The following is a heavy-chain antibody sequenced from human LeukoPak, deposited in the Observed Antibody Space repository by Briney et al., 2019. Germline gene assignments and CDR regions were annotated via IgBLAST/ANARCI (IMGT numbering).Heavy chain of an antibody. CDR3: ARVGYDSSGYSY. V-gene: IGHV1-69*13. D-gene: IGHD3-22*01. Sequence: SVKVSCKASGGTFSSYAISWVRQAPGQGLEWMGGIIPIFGTANYAQKFQGRVAITADESTSTAYMELSSLRSEDTAVYYCARVGYDSSGYSYWGQGTLVTVSS. CDR1: GGTFSSYA. CDR2: IIPIFGTA. J-gene: IGHJ4*02.